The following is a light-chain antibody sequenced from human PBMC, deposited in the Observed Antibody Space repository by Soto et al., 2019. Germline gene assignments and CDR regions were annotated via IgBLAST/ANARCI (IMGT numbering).Light chain of an antibody. Sequence: QPVLTQPASVSGSPGQSITISCTGTSSDVGSYNLVSWYQQHPGKAPKLMIYEGSKRPSGVSNRFSGSKSGNTAALTISGLQAEDEADYYCCSYAGSSTLVFGGGTQLTV. CDR1: SSDVGSYNL. CDR3: CSYAGSSTLV. J-gene: IGLJ2*01. V-gene: IGLV2-23*01. CDR2: EGS.